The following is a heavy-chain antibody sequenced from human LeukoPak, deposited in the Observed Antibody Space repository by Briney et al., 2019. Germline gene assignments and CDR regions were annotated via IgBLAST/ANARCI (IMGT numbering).Heavy chain of an antibody. V-gene: IGHV4-59*08. CDR1: GGSISSYY. D-gene: IGHD1-1*01. CDR3: ARRQGYNWNDDAFDI. CDR2: IYYSGST. J-gene: IGHJ3*02. Sequence: SETLSLTCTVSGGSISSYYWSWIRQPPGKGLEWIGYIYYSGSTNYNPSLKSRVTISVDTSKNQFSLKLSSVTAADTAVYYCARRQGYNWNDDAFDIWGQGTMVTVSS.